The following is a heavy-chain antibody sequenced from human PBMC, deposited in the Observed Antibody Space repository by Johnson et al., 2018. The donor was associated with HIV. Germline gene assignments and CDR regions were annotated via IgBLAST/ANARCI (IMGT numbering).Heavy chain of an antibody. CDR1: GFTFSSYA. Sequence: QVQLVESGGGVVQPGRSLRLSCVVSGFTFSSYAMHWVRQAPGKGLEWVALISYDGRNRYYGDSVKGRFTISRDNLENTLYLQMDSLRVEDTAVYYCARDDARGYSGDDAFDIWGQGSMVTVSS. D-gene: IGHD5-12*01. CDR3: ARDDARGYSGDDAFDI. V-gene: IGHV3-30*04. J-gene: IGHJ3*02. CDR2: ISYDGRNR.